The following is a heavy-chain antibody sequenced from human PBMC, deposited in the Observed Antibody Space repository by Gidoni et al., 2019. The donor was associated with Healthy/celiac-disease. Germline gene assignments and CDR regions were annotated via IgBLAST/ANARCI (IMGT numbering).Heavy chain of an antibody. V-gene: IGHV3-48*03. D-gene: IGHD6-13*01. J-gene: IGHJ6*02. CDR2: ISISGSTI. CDR3: ARDTIAAAGLYYYYGMDV. CDR1: GFPLSSYE. Sequence: EVQLVASGGVLVPTAGFLRLTCPASGFPLSSYEMNWVRQAPGKGLEWFSYISISGSTIYYADSVKGRCTISRDNAKNSLYLQMNSLRAEDTAVYCCARDTIAAAGLYYYYGMDVWGQGTTVTVSS.